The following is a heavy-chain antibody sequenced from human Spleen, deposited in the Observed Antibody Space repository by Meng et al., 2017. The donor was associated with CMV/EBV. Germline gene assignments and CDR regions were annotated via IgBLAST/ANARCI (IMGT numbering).Heavy chain of an antibody. CDR3: AAIHLGGY. D-gene: IGHD3-16*01. CDR2: INHSGST. Sequence: SETLSLTCAVYGGSFSGYYWTWIRQPPGKGLEWIGEINHSGSTNYNPSLKSRVTISVETSKNQFSLKLSSVTAADTAVYYCAAIHLGGYWGQGTLVTVSS. V-gene: IGHV4-34*01. CDR1: GGSFSGYY. J-gene: IGHJ4*02.